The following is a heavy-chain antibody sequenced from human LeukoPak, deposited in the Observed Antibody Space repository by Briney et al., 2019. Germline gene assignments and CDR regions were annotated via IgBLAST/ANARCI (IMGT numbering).Heavy chain of an antibody. V-gene: IGHV3-23*01. CDR3: PRKYDSSGYYDY. CDR1: GFTFSSYS. J-gene: IGHJ4*02. Sequence: GGSLRLSCAASGFTFSSYSMNWVRQAPGKGLVGGSTISGRGDSAYYADSVKGRFTVSRDNSKSTLYLQMNSLRAEDTAVYYCPRKYDSSGYYDYWGQGILVTVSS. D-gene: IGHD3-22*01. CDR2: ISGRGDSA.